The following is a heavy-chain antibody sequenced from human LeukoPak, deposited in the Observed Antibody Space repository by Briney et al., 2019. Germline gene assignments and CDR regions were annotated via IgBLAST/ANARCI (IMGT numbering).Heavy chain of an antibody. CDR2: INPNSGGT. CDR3: ARSRGVRGYYYYGMDV. J-gene: IGHJ6*02. D-gene: IGHD3-10*01. Sequence: ASVKVSRKASGYTFTGYYMHWVRQAPGQGREWMGWINPNSGGTNYAQKFQGRVTMTRDTSISTAYMELSRLRSDDTAVYYCARSRGVRGYYYYGMDVWGQGTTVTVSS. CDR1: GYTFTGYY. V-gene: IGHV1-2*02.